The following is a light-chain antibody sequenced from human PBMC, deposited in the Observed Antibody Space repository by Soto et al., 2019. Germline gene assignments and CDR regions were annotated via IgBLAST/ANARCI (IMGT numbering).Light chain of an antibody. CDR2: KAS. CDR1: QSISSW. J-gene: IGKJ1*01. V-gene: IGKV1-5*03. Sequence: DIQMTQSPSTLSASVGDRVTITCRASQSISSWLAWYQQNPGKAPKLLIYKASSLESGVPSRFSGSGSGTEFTLTISSLQPDDFATYYCQQYNSYPWTCGQGTKGDIK. CDR3: QQYNSYPWT.